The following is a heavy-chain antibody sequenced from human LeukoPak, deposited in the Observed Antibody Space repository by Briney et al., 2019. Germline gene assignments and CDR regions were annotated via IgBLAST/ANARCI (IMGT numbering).Heavy chain of an antibody. D-gene: IGHD2-15*01. J-gene: IGHJ4*02. V-gene: IGHV3-23*01. CDR3: AKDPGYGSGSSCYIPFYD. CDR1: GFTFSSYA. CDR2: ISGSGGST. Sequence: PGGSLRLSCAASGFTFSSYAMSWVRQAPGKGLEWVSAISGSGGSTYYADSVKGRFTISRDNSKNTLYLQMNSLRAEDTAVYYCAKDPGYGSGSSCYIPFYDWGQVTLVTVSS.